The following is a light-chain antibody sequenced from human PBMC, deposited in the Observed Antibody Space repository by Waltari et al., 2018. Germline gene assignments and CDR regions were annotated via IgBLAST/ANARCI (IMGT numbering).Light chain of an antibody. CDR2: DAS. Sequence: EIVLTQSPATLSLSPGERPTLPCRASQCVSSYLAWYQQKYGQAPRLPIYDASNRATGIPARFSGGGSGTDFTLTISSLEPEDFAVYYCQQRSDWLLTFGGGTKVEIK. J-gene: IGKJ4*01. V-gene: IGKV3-11*01. CDR1: QCVSSY. CDR3: QQRSDWLLT.